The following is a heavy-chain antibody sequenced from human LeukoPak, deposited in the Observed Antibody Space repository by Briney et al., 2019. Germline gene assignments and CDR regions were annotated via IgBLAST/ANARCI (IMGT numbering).Heavy chain of an antibody. Sequence: PGGSLRLSCAASGCTFSSYAMHWVRQAPGKGLEWVAVISYDGSNKYYADSVKGRFTISRDNSKNTLYLQMNSLRAEDTAVYYCAREFAPGFVPAAPFDYWGQGTLVTVSS. D-gene: IGHD2-2*01. J-gene: IGHJ4*02. CDR3: AREFAPGFVPAAPFDY. V-gene: IGHV3-30-3*01. CDR1: GCTFSSYA. CDR2: ISYDGSNK.